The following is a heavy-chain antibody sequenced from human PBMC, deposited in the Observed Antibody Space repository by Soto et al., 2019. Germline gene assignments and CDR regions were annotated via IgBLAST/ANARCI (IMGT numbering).Heavy chain of an antibody. CDR1: GFSVSDYY. Sequence: EVQLVESGGSLIQPGGSLRLSCAASGFSVSDYYMNWVRQAPGKGLEWVSIIYSGRTTYYADSVKGRFTISRDDSKNTLYLQMNSLRLEDTAVYFCGRDPNGDYIGAFDFWGQGTMVTVSS. CDR2: IYSGRTT. D-gene: IGHD4-17*01. V-gene: IGHV3-53*01. CDR3: GRDPNGDYIGAFDF. J-gene: IGHJ3*01.